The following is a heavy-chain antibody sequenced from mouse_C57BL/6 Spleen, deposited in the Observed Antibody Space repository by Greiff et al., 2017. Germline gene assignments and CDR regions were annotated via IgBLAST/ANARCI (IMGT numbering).Heavy chain of an antibody. J-gene: IGHJ4*01. CDR3: ARNPYDGYSTYYYAMDY. V-gene: IGHV1-81*01. CDR1: GYTFTSYG. D-gene: IGHD2-3*01. Sequence: QVQLQQSGAELARPGASVKLSCKASGYTFTSYGISWVKQRTGQGLEWIGEIYPRSGNTYYNEKFKGKATLTADKSSSTAYMELRSLTSEDSAVYFCARNPYDGYSTYYYAMDYGGQGTSVTVAS. CDR2: IYPRSGNT.